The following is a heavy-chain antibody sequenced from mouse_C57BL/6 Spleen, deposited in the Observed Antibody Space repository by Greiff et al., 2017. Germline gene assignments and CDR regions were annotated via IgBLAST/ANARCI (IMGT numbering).Heavy chain of an antibody. CDR3: ARLITTEWYFDV. D-gene: IGHD1-1*01. CDR1: GYAFSSSW. V-gene: IGHV1-82*01. CDR2: IYPGDGDT. Sequence: VKLQESGPELVKPGASVKISCKASGYAFSSSWMNWVKQRPGKGLEWIGRIYPGDGDTNYNGKFKGKATLTADKSSSTAYMQLSSLTSEDSAVYFCARLITTEWYFDVWGTGTTVTVSS. J-gene: IGHJ1*03.